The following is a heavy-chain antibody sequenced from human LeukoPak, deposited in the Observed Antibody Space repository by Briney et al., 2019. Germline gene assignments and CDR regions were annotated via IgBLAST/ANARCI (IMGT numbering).Heavy chain of an antibody. J-gene: IGHJ4*02. D-gene: IGHD3-16*01. CDR1: GFTFSSYG. CDR2: IWYDGSNK. V-gene: IGHV3-33*06. CDR3: AKEGDYDYVWGSFLDH. Sequence: GGSLRLSCAASGFTFSSYGMHWVRQAPGKGLEWVAVIWYDGSNKYYADSVKGRFTISGDNSKNTLYLQMNSLRAEDTAVYYCAKEGDYDYVWGSFLDHWGQGTLVTVSS.